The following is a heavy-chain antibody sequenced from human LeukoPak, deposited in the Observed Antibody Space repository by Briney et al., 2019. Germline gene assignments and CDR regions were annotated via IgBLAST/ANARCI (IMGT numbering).Heavy chain of an antibody. CDR1: GLTLSDHY. V-gene: IGHV3-72*01. Sequence: PGGSLILSCAASGLTLSDHYMDWVRQAPGKGLEWVGRLRNKADRSTAEYAASVKGRFTISRDDSKNSLYLQMNSLKTEDTAVYYCARIGYSDPNFDYWGQGTLVTVSS. J-gene: IGHJ4*02. D-gene: IGHD5-18*01. CDR3: ARIGYSDPNFDY. CDR2: LRNKADRSTA.